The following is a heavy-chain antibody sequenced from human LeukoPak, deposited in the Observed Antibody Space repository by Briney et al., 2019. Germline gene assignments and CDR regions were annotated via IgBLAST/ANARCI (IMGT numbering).Heavy chain of an antibody. CDR3: ARDYDGGSYDY. CDR2: INPNSGGT. Sequence: ASVKVSCKASGYTFTGYYMHGVRQAPGQGLEWMVWINPNSGGTNHQGRVTMTRDPSISTAYMELSRLRSDERAVYYCARDYDGGSYDYWGQGTLVTVSS. D-gene: IGHD1-26*01. J-gene: IGHJ4*02. V-gene: IGHV1-2*02. CDR1: GYTFTGYY.